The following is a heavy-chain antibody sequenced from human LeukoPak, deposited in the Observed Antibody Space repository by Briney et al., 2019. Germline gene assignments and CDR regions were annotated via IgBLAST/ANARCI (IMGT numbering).Heavy chain of an antibody. D-gene: IGHD3-16*01. J-gene: IGHJ4*02. CDR2: INHSGST. CDR3: AREVRQGDFDY. V-gene: IGHV4-34*01. CDR1: GGSFSGYY. Sequence: SETLSLTCAVYGGSFSGYYWSWIRQPPGKGLEWIGEINHSGSTNYNPSLKSRVTISVDTSKNQFSLKLSSVTAADTAVYYCAREVRQGDFDYWGQGTLVTVSS.